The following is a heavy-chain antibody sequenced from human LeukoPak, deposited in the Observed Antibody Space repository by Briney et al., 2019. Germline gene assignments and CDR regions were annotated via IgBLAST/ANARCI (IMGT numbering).Heavy chain of an antibody. CDR3: ASGAADGYNFGFDY. CDR1: GASLNDYY. V-gene: IGHV4-59*12. CDR2: IHSSGSA. Sequence: SETLSLTCTVSGASLNDYYWSWIRQPPGKALEWIGFIHSSGSANSNPSLTSRVTISIDTSKNQFSLNLRSLTAADTAVYFCASGAADGYNFGFDYWGRGTLAAVSS. D-gene: IGHD5-24*01. J-gene: IGHJ4*02.